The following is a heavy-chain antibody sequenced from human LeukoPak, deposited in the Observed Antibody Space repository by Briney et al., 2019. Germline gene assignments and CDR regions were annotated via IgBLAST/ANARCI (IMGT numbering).Heavy chain of an antibody. D-gene: IGHD4-23*01. J-gene: IGHJ5*02. CDR2: IIPIFGTA. CDR3: ARNPPGGNARWFDP. V-gene: IGHV1-69*13. CDR1: GGTFSSYA. Sequence: ASVKVSCKASGGTFSSYAISWVRQAPGQGLEWMGGIIPIFGTANYAQKFQGRVTITADESTSTAYMELSSLRSEDTAVYYCARNPPGGNARWFDPWGQGTLVTVSS.